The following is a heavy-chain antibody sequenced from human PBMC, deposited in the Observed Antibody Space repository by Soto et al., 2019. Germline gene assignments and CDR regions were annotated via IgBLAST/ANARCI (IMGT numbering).Heavy chain of an antibody. D-gene: IGHD2-15*01. CDR2: ISGSGGST. Sequence: GESLKISCAASGFTFSSYAMSWVRQAPGKGLEWVSAISGSGGSTYYADSVKGRFTISRDNSKNTLYLQMNSLRAEDTAVYYCAIRVDIVVVVAAGDAFDIWGQGTMVTVSS. J-gene: IGHJ3*02. CDR1: GFTFSSYA. CDR3: AIRVDIVVVVAAGDAFDI. V-gene: IGHV3-23*01.